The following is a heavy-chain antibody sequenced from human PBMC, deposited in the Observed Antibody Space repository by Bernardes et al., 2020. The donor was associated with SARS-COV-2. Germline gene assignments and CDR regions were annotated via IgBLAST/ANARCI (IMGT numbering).Heavy chain of an antibody. J-gene: IGHJ6*02. CDR3: ARGPVSSTNSYYRRPKNYHYSGMDV. Sequence: SETLSLTCTVSGGSISSYYWSWIRQPAGKGLEWIGRIYTSGSTNYNPSLLSRVTLSLDTSKNQVSLTLRSVTAADTAVYYCARGPVSSTNSYYRRPKNYHYSGMDVWGQGTTVTVSS. CDR2: IYTSGST. V-gene: IGHV4-4*07. D-gene: IGHD2-8*01. CDR1: GGSISSYY.